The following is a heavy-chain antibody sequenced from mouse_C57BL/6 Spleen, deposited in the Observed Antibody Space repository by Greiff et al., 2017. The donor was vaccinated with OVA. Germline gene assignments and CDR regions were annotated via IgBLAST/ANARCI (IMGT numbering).Heavy chain of an antibody. Sequence: KQSGPGILQPSQTLSLTCSFSGFSLSTFGMGVGWIRQPSGKGLEWLAHIWWDDDKYYNPALKSRLTISKDTSKNQVFLKIANVDTADTATYYCARKDDYDGGSAMDYWGQGTSVTVSS. V-gene: IGHV8-8*01. CDR3: ARKDDYDGGSAMDY. CDR2: IWWDDDK. CDR1: GFSLSTFGMG. D-gene: IGHD2-4*01. J-gene: IGHJ4*01.